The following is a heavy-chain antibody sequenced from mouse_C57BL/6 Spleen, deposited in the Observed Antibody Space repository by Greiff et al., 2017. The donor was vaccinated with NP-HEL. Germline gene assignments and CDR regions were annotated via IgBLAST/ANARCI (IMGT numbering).Heavy chain of an antibody. V-gene: IGHV1-50*01. CDR1: GYTFTSYW. CDR3: ASSYYGSSPYWYFDV. J-gene: IGHJ1*03. Sequence: QVQLQQSGAELVKPGASVKLSCKASGYTFTSYWMQWVKQRPGQGLEWIGEIDPSDSYTNYNQKFKGKATLTVDTSSSTAYMQLSSLTSEDSAVYYCASSYYGSSPYWYFDVWGTGTTVTVSS. D-gene: IGHD1-1*01. CDR2: IDPSDSYT.